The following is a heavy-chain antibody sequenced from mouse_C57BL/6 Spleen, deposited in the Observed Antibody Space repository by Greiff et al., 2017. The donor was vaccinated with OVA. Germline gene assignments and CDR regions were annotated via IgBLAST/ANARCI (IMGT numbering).Heavy chain of an antibody. V-gene: IGHV1-80*01. CDR1: GYAFSSYW. D-gene: IGHD2-5*01. J-gene: IGHJ4*01. Sequence: VMLVESGAELVKPGASVKISCKASGYAFSSYWMNWVKQRPGKGLEWIGQIYPGDGDTNYNGKFKGKATLTADKSSSTAYMQLSSLTSEDSAVYFCARAYSNDYAMDYWGQGTSVTVSS. CDR3: ARAYSNDYAMDY. CDR2: IYPGDGDT.